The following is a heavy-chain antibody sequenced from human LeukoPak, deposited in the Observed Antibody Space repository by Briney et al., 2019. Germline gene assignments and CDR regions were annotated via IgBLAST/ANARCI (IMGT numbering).Heavy chain of an antibody. CDR1: GFTFSGSA. CDR2: IRSKANSYAT. Sequence: GGSLRLSCAASGFTFSGSAMHWVRQASGKGLEWVGRIRSKANSYATAYAASVKGRFTISRDDSKNTAYLQMNSLKTEDTAVYYCTRPLCSGGSCYYFDYWGQGTLVTVSS. V-gene: IGHV3-73*01. J-gene: IGHJ4*02. CDR3: TRPLCSGGSCYYFDY. D-gene: IGHD2-15*01.